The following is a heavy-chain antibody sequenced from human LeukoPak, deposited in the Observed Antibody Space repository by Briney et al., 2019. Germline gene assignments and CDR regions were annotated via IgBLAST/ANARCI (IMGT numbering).Heavy chain of an antibody. J-gene: IGHJ1*01. CDR2: ISGSGGST. V-gene: IGHV3-23*01. CDR3: AKDHDYGDYFQH. D-gene: IGHD4-17*01. CDR1: GFTFSSYA. Sequence: GGSLSLSCAASGFTFSSYAMSWVRQAPGKGLEWVSAISGSGGSTYYADSVKGRFTISRDNSKNTLYLQMNSLRAEDTAVYYCAKDHDYGDYFQHWGQGTLVTVSS.